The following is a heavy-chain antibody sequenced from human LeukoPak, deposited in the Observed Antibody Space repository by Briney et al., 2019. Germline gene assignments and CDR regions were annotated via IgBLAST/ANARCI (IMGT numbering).Heavy chain of an antibody. D-gene: IGHD3-10*01. CDR3: ARAGGDMVRVPFDY. CDR2: IYHSGST. CDR1: GYSISSGYY. V-gene: IGHV4-38-2*02. J-gene: IGHJ4*02. Sequence: PSETLSLTCTVSGYSISSGYYWGWIRQPPGEGLEWIGSIYHSGSTYYNPSLKSRVTISVDTSKNQFSLKLSSVTAADTAVYYCARAGGDMVRVPFDYWGQGTLVTVSS.